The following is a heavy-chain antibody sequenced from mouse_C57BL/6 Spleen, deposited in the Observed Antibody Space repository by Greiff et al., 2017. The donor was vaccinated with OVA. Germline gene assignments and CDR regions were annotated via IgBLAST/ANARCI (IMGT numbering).Heavy chain of an antibody. Sequence: VQLKESGPELVKPGASVKIPCKASGYTFTDYNMDWVKQSHGKSLEWIGDINPNNGGTIYNQKFKGKATLTVDKSSSTAYMELRSLTSEDTAVYYCARFLRREYYFDYWGQGTTLTVSS. J-gene: IGHJ2*01. CDR1: GYTFTDYN. CDR2: INPNNGGT. V-gene: IGHV1-18*01. CDR3: ARFLRREYYFDY. D-gene: IGHD2-12*01.